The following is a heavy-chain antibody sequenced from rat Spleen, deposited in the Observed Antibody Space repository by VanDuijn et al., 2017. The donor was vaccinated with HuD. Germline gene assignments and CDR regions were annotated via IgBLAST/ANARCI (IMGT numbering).Heavy chain of an antibody. J-gene: IGHJ1*01. CDR1: GFTFSDYN. V-gene: IGHV5S10*01. Sequence: EVQLVESSGGLVQPGRSLKLSCAASGFTFSDYNMAWVRQAPKKGLEWVATIIYDGSRTYYRDSVKGRFTISRDNAKSTLYLQMDSLRSEDTATYYCATENWDPYYWYFDFWGPGTMVTVSS. D-gene: IGHD5-1*01. CDR2: IIYDGSRT. CDR3: ATENWDPYYWYFDF.